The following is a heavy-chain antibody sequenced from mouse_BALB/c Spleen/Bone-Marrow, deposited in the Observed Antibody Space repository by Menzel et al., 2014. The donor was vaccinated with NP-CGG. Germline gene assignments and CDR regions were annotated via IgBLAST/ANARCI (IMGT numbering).Heavy chain of an antibody. V-gene: IGHV4-1*02. CDR1: GFDFSRYW. Sequence: EVQLQQSGGGLVQPGGSLKLSCAASGFDFSRYWMSWVRQAPGKGLEWIGEINPDSSTINYTPSLKDKFIISRDNAKNTLYLQMSKVRSEDTALYYCARLGYYGYVDYWGQGTSVTVSS. CDR3: ARLGYYGYVDY. J-gene: IGHJ4*01. D-gene: IGHD2-2*01. CDR2: INPDSSTI.